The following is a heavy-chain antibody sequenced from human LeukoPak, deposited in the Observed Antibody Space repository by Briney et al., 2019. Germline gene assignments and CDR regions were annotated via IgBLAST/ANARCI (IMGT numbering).Heavy chain of an antibody. CDR1: GGSISSYY. CDR3: ARARFYYYDSSGYYNY. Sequence: PSETLSLTCTVSGGSISSYYWSWIRQPAGKGLEWIGRIYTSGSTNYNPSLKSRVTMSVDTSKNQFSLKLSSVTAADTAVYYCARARFYYYDSSGYYNYWGQGTLVTVSS. CDR2: IYTSGST. J-gene: IGHJ4*02. D-gene: IGHD3-22*01. V-gene: IGHV4-4*07.